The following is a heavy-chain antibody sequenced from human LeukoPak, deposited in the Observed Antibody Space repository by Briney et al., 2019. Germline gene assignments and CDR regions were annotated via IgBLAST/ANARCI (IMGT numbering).Heavy chain of an antibody. CDR1: GFTFDDYG. V-gene: IGHV4-34*01. J-gene: IGHJ4*02. D-gene: IGHD3-10*01. CDR2: INHSGST. CDR3: ARHLPKGRITMVRGVPNFDY. Sequence: GSLRLSCAASGFTFDDYGMSWVRQAPGKGLEWIGEINHSGSTNYNPSLKSRVTISVDTSKNQFSLKLSSVTAADTAVYYCARHLPKGRITMVRGVPNFDYWGQGTLVTVSS.